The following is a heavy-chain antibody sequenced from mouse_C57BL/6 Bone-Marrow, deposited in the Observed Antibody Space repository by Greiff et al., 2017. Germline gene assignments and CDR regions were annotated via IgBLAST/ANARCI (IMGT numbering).Heavy chain of an antibody. CDR1: GFTFSSYG. D-gene: IGHD1-1*01. Sequence: EVKLMESGGDLVKPGGSLKLSCAASGFTFSSYGMSWVRQTPDKRLEWVATISSGGSYTYYPDSVKGRFTISRDNAKNTLYLQMSSLKSEDTAMYYCARRNYGSPWFAYWGQGTLVTVSA. CDR2: ISSGGSYT. J-gene: IGHJ3*01. V-gene: IGHV5-6*02. CDR3: ARRNYGSPWFAY.